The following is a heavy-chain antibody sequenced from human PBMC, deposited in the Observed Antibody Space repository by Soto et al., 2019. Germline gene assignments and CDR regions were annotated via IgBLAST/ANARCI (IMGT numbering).Heavy chain of an antibody. CDR2: IVVVSGST. CDR1: GFDFGSFG. V-gene: IGHV1-58*02. D-gene: IGHD1-26*01. J-gene: IGHJ6*02. CDR3: SADHPHMAMGWPV. Sequence: GASVKVSCKASGFDFGSFGIQFLRQTRGRGLEWIGWIVVVSGSTNYARQLQGRVAISRDMSSSTAYLDLYDLKSDDTAVYFCSADHPHMAMGWPVWGQGTTVTVSS.